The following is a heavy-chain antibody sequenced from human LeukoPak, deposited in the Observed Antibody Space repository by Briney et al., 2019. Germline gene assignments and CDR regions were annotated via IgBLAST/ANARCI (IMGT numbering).Heavy chain of an antibody. Sequence: PGGSLRLSCAASGFTFSSYEMNWVRQAPGKGLEWVSYISSSGSTIYYADSVKGRFTISRDNAKNSLYLQMNSLRAEDTAVYSCANVGSTNWHYAFPIWGQGTTVTVSS. J-gene: IGHJ3*02. CDR1: GFTFSSYE. D-gene: IGHD1-26*01. CDR3: ANVGSTNWHYAFPI. CDR2: ISSSGSTI. V-gene: IGHV3-48*03.